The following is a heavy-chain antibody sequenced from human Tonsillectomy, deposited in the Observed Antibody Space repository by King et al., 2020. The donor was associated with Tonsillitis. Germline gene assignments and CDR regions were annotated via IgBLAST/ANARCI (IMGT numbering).Heavy chain of an antibody. CDR1: GFTFSSYA. V-gene: IGHV3-23*04. CDR3: AKLGSFDY. Sequence: EVQLVESGGGLVQPGGSLRLSCAASGFTFSSYAMSWVRQAPGKGLEWVSAIRGSACSTYSADSVKGRFTISRDNSKNTLYLQMNSLRAEDTALYYCAKLGSFDYWGQGTLVTVSS. D-gene: IGHD3-10*01. CDR2: IRGSACST. J-gene: IGHJ4*02.